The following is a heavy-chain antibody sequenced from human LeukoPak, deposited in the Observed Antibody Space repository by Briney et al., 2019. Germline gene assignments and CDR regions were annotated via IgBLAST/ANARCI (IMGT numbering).Heavy chain of an antibody. J-gene: IGHJ5*02. V-gene: IGHV3-23*01. CDR2: ISGSGGST. D-gene: IGHD3-10*01. Sequence: GGSLRLSCAASGFTFSSYAMSWVRQAPGKGLEWVSGISGSGGSTYYADSVKGRFTISRDNSKNTLYLQMKSLRAEDTAVYYCAKTWYGSGSYYPMFDPWGQGTLVTVSS. CDR3: AKTWYGSGSYYPMFDP. CDR1: GFTFSSYA.